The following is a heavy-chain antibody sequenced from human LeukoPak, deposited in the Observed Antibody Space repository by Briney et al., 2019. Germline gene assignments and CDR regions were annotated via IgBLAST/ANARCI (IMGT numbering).Heavy chain of an antibody. CDR1: GFTFSSYS. D-gene: IGHD3-9*01. J-gene: IGHJ3*02. V-gene: IGHV3-21*01. CDR3: ARTDILTGYYPNAFDI. Sequence: GGSLRLSCAASGFTFSSYSMNWVRQAPGKGLEWVSSISSGSSYIYYADSVKGRFTISRDNAKNSLYLQMNSLRAEDTAVYYCARTDILTGYYPNAFDIWGQGTMVTVSS. CDR2: ISSGSSYI.